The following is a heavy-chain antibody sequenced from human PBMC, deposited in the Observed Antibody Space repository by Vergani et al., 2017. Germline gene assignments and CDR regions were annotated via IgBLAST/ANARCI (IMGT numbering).Heavy chain of an antibody. CDR3: ARDGGGNGDFDY. J-gene: IGHJ4*02. Sequence: VQLVESFCFLFPPGGSLRLSCAASGFTFSSYSMNWVRQAPGKGLEWVSSISSSSSYIYYADSVKGRFTISRDNAKNSLYLQMNSLRAEDTAVYYCARDGGGNGDFDYWGQGTLVTVSS. CDR1: GFTFSSYS. V-gene: IGHV3-21*01. CDR2: ISSSSSYI. D-gene: IGHD4-23*01.